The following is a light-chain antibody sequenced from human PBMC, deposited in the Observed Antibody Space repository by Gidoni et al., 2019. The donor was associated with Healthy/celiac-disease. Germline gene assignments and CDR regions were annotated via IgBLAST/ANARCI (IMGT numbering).Light chain of an antibody. V-gene: IGLV3-25*02. CDR3: QSADSSGTYQV. CDR1: ALPKQY. J-gene: IGLJ3*02. CDR2: KDS. Sequence: SYELTQPPSVSVSPGQTARITCSGDALPKQYAYWYQQKPGQAPVLVIYKDSERPSGIPERFSGSSSGTTVTLTISGVRAEDEADYYCQSADSSGTYQVFGGGTKLTV.